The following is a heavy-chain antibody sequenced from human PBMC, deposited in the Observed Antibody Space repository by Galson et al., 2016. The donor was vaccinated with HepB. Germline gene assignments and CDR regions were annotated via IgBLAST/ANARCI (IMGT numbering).Heavy chain of an antibody. Sequence: ETLSLTCAVSGASFSGYYWSWLRQPPGKGLEWIGEINHSGGTKYSPSLKSRVTISLDTSKKQISLKLSSMTAADAAVYYCARVRVFDFWRGFLPDYWGQGILVTVSS. CDR3: ARVRVFDFWRGFLPDY. J-gene: IGHJ4*02. CDR2: INHSGGT. V-gene: IGHV4-34*01. CDR1: GASFSGYY. D-gene: IGHD3-3*01.